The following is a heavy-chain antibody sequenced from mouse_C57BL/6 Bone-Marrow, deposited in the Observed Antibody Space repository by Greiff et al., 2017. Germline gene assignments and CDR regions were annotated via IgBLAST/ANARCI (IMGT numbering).Heavy chain of an antibody. Sequence: QVQLQQPGAELVKPGASVKLSCKASGYTFTSYWMQWVKQRPGQGLEWIGEIDPSDGYTNYNQKFKGKDTLTVDPSSSTAYMQLSSLTSEDSAVYYCARYGIYDGGMDYWGQGTSVTVSS. CDR2: IDPSDGYT. CDR1: GYTFTSYW. J-gene: IGHJ4*01. D-gene: IGHD2-13*01. CDR3: ARYGIYDGGMDY. V-gene: IGHV1-50*01.